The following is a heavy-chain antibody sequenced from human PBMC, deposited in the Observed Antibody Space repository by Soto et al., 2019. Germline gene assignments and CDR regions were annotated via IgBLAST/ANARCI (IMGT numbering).Heavy chain of an antibody. D-gene: IGHD3-22*01. CDR2: IYYSGST. CDR1: GGSISSGGYY. V-gene: IGHV4-31*03. CDR3: ARTEKYYYDSSGVYAFDI. Sequence: SETMSLTCTVSGGSISSGGYYWSWIRQHPGKGLEWIGYIYYSGSTYYNPSLKSRVTISVDTSKNQFSLKLSSVTAADTAVYYCARTEKYYYDSSGVYAFDIWGQGTMVTVSS. J-gene: IGHJ3*02.